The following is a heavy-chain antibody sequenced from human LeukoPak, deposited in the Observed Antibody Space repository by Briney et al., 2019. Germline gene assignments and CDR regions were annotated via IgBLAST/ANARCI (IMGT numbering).Heavy chain of an antibody. CDR2: IYNSGST. Sequence: PSQTLSLTCTVSGGSISSYYSSWIRQPPQNGLEWIGHIYNSGSTNYNPSLKSRVTISVDTSKNQFSLKLSSVTAADTAVYYCAREVVVVVAATAYNWFDPWGQGTLVTVSS. D-gene: IGHD2-15*01. CDR3: AREVVVVVAATAYNWFDP. V-gene: IGHV4-59*01. CDR1: GGSISSYY. J-gene: IGHJ5*02.